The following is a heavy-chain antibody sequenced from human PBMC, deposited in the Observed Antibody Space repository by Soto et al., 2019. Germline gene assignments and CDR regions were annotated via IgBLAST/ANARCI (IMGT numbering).Heavy chain of an antibody. D-gene: IGHD5-12*01. J-gene: IGHJ4*02. CDR2: IYYNGNT. CDR3: ARTYSGYDRSFDY. V-gene: IGHV4-4*02. CDR1: GGSISSSNW. Sequence: PSETLSLTCVVSGGSISSSNWWSWVRQSPGKGLEWIGEIYYNGNTMYNEFLKSRATISIDPSKNHFSLKLSSVTAADTAVYYCARTYSGYDRSFDYWGQGTLVTVSS.